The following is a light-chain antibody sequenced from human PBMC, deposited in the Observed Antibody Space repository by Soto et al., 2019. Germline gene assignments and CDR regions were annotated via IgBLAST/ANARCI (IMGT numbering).Light chain of an antibody. CDR1: QSVTNSY. CDR3: QQYCPTPGT. V-gene: IGKV3-20*01. Sequence: EIVLTQSPDTLSLSPGERVTLSCRASQSVTNSYLAWYQQKPGQGPRLLIHGASSRATGTPDRFSGSGSGTDFTRTISRLEPEDFAVYYCQQYCPTPGTFGQGTKLDIK. J-gene: IGKJ1*01. CDR2: GAS.